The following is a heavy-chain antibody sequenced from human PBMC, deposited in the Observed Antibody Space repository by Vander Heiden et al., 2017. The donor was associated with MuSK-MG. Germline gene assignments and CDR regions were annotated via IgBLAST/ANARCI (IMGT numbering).Heavy chain of an antibody. J-gene: IGHJ4*02. V-gene: IGHV4-59*01. CDR2: IYYSGTT. CDR1: GGFISNYY. Sequence: QVQLQESGPGLVKPSETLSLTCTVSGGFISNYYWSWIRQPPGKGLEWIGYIYYSGTTNYNPSLKSRVTISVDTSKDQFSLRLSSVTAADTAVYYCARGNFNILTGYYIGYWGQGILVTVSS. D-gene: IGHD3-9*01. CDR3: ARGNFNILTGYYIGY.